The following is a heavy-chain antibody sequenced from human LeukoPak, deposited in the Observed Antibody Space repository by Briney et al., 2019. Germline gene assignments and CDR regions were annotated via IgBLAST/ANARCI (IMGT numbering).Heavy chain of an antibody. Sequence: GGSLRLSCAASGFTFSDCSMNWVRQAPGKGLEWVSSISSSSNYIYYADSVKGRFTISRDNARNSLYLQMNSLRAEDTAVYYCASGTTVVTPGHWYFDYWGQGSLVTVSS. V-gene: IGHV3-21*01. CDR2: ISSSSNYI. J-gene: IGHJ4*02. CDR1: GFTFSDCS. CDR3: ASGTTVVTPGHWYFDY. D-gene: IGHD4-23*01.